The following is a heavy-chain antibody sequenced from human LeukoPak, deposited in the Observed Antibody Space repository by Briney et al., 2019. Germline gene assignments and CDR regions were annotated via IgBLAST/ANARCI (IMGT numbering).Heavy chain of an antibody. CDR1: GFTFSDYY. Sequence: GGSLRLSCAASGFTFSDYYMSWIRQAPGKGLEWVSYISSSGSTIYYADSVKGRFTISRDNAKNSLYLQMNSLRAEDTAVYYCARVRGSTMIVVDSFDYWGQGTLVTVSS. V-gene: IGHV3-11*01. CDR2: ISSSGSTI. J-gene: IGHJ4*02. CDR3: ARVRGSTMIVVDSFDY. D-gene: IGHD3-22*01.